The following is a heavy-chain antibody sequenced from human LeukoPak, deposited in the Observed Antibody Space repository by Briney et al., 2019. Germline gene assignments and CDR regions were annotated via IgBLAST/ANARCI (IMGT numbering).Heavy chain of an antibody. J-gene: IGHJ4*02. D-gene: IGHD3-22*01. V-gene: IGHV3-20*04. Sequence: GSLRLSCAASGFTFDDYGMSWVRQAPGKGLEWVSGINWNGGSTGYADSVKGRFTISRDNAKNSLYLQMNSLRAEDTALYYCARGRLYYYDSSGYLLMDYFDYWGQGTLVTVSS. CDR2: INWNGGST. CDR1: GFTFDDYG. CDR3: ARGRLYYYDSSGYLLMDYFDY.